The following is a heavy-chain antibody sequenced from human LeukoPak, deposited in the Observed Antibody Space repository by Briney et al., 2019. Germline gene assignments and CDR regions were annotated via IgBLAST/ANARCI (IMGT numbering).Heavy chain of an antibody. V-gene: IGHV3-43*01. CDR2: ISWDGGST. CDR3: AKDLTGDYVH. Sequence: GGSLRLSCAASGFTFDDYTMHWVRQAPGKGLQWVSLISWDGGSTYYADSVKGRFTISRDNSKNSLYLQMNSLRTEDTALYYCAKDLTGDYVHWGQGTLVTVSS. J-gene: IGHJ4*02. CDR1: GFTFDDYT. D-gene: IGHD4-17*01.